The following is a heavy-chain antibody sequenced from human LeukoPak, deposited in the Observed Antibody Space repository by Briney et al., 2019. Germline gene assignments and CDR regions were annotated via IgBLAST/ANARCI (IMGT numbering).Heavy chain of an antibody. Sequence: GASVKVSCKASGYTFTSYGISWVRQAPGQGLEWMGWISAYNGNTNYAQKLQGRVTMTTDTSTSTAYTELRSLRSDDTAVYYCARSIAARGSFDYWGQGTLVTVSS. CDR2: ISAYNGNT. CDR3: ARSIAARGSFDY. D-gene: IGHD6-6*01. J-gene: IGHJ4*02. CDR1: GYTFTSYG. V-gene: IGHV1-18*01.